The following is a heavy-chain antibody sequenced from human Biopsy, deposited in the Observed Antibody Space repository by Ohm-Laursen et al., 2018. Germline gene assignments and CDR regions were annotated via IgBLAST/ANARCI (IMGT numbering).Heavy chain of an antibody. J-gene: IGHJ3*01. CDR2: IYPGGST. CDR3: ASVVLGPTNDAFDL. D-gene: IGHD3-22*01. CDR1: GGDINNYY. Sequence: PSETLSLTCNVSGGDINNYYWSWIRQPAGKGLEWIGRIYPGGSTNCNPSLKSRVTMSVDTSKKQLSLRLRSVTAADTAMYYCASVVLGPTNDAFDLWGQGTMVVVSS. V-gene: IGHV4-4*07.